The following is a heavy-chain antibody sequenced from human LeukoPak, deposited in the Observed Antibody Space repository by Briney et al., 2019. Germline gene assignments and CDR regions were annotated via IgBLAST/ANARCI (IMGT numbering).Heavy chain of an antibody. D-gene: IGHD6-19*01. CDR3: ARDPSNTSGYYIYFDY. V-gene: IGHV3-30*03. J-gene: IGHJ4*02. CDR1: GFTFSSYG. Sequence: PGRSLRLSCAASGFTFSSYGMYWVRQAPGKGLEWVAVISYDGSNKYYADSVKGRFTISRDNSKNTLYLQMNSLRAEDTAMYYCARDPSNTSGYYIYFDYWGQGTLVTVSS. CDR2: ISYDGSNK.